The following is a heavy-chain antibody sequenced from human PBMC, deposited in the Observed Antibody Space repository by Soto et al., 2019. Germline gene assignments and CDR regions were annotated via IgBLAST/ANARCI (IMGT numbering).Heavy chain of an antibody. Sequence: GGSLRLSCAASGFTFSYAWMNWVRQSPGKGLEWVGRIKTKTDGETTDYAAPVKGRFTISRDDSKNTLYLQMNSLKTEDTAVYYCSTAAEKATVSRHWGQGTLVTVSS. V-gene: IGHV3-15*01. J-gene: IGHJ4*02. CDR2: IKTKTDGETT. CDR3: STAAEKATVSRH. CDR1: GFTFSYAW. D-gene: IGHD4-4*01.